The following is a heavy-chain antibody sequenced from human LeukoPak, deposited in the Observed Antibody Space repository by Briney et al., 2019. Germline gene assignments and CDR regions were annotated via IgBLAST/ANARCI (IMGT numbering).Heavy chain of an antibody. V-gene: IGHV3-73*01. J-gene: IGHJ6*02. CDR1: GFIFSGSA. Sequence: GGSLKLSCAASGFIFSGSAMHWVRQASGKGLEWVGRIRSKANSYATAYAASVKGRFTISRDDSKNTAYLQMNSLKTEDTAVYYCTQGGYYYYYGMDVWGQGTTVTVSS. CDR2: IRSKANSYAT. CDR3: TQGGYYYYYGMDV.